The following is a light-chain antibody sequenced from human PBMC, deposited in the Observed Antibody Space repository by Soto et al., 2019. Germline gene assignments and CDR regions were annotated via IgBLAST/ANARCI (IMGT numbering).Light chain of an antibody. CDR2: EAS. Sequence: DIQMTQSPSTLSASVGDRVAITCRASQSIGNWLAWYQKKPGKGPKLLIYEASNLESGVPSRFRGSGSGREFTLIISSLQPDDCATYYCQQYDTYWTFGQGTKVDIK. J-gene: IGKJ1*01. CDR1: QSIGNW. V-gene: IGKV1-5*01. CDR3: QQYDTYWT.